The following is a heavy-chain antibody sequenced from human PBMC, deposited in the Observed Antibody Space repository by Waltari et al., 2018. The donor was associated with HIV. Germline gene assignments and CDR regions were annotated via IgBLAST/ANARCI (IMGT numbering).Heavy chain of an antibody. D-gene: IGHD2-21*02. Sequence: QLQLQESGTGLVRPSETLSLTCTVSGDSLTTTAYSWGWIRQSPGELLEWIGSISSTGHTYCDPFLKSRISLSVDTARNQFSLTRRSVTAADTARYYCARQSWTAGNNHFDPWGQGILVTVSS. J-gene: IGHJ5*02. CDR2: ISSTGHT. V-gene: IGHV4-39*01. CDR1: GDSLTTTAYS. CDR3: ARQSWTAGNNHFDP.